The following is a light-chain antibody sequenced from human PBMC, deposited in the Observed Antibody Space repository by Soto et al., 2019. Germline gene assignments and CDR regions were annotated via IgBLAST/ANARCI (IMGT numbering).Light chain of an antibody. CDR1: SSDVGGYNY. CDR3: SSYAGSSVV. J-gene: IGLJ2*01. CDR2: EVS. V-gene: IGLV2-8*01. Sequence: QSALTQPPSASGSPGQSVTISCTGTSSDVGGYNYVSWYQQHPGKAPKLMIYEVSMRPSGVPDRFSGSKSDNTASLTVSGLQADDEADYYCSSYAGSSVVFGGGTKLTVL.